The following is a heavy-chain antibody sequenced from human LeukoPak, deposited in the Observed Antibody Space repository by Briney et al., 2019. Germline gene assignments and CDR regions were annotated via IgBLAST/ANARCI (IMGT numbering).Heavy chain of an antibody. CDR3: TTDRLLWFGEPGDY. J-gene: IGHJ4*02. V-gene: IGHV3-15*01. CDR2: IKSKTDGGTT. Sequence: GGSLRLSCAASGFTFSSYAMHWVRQAPGKGLEWVGRIKSKTDGGTTDYAAPVKGRFTISRDDSKNTLYLQMNSLKTEDTAVYYCTTDRLLWFGEPGDYWGQGTLVTVSS. CDR1: GFTFSSYA. D-gene: IGHD3-10*01.